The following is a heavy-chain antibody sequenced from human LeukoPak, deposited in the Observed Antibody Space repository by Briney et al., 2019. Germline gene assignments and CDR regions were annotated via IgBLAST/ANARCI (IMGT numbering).Heavy chain of an antibody. CDR3: AKHLKGYYYYMDV. J-gene: IGHJ6*03. Sequence: GGSLRLSCAASGFTFSSYAMSWVRQAPGKGLEWDSAISGSGGSTYYADSVKGRFTISRDNSKNTLYLQMNSLRAEDTAVYYCAKHLKGYYYYMDVWGKGTTVTVSS. V-gene: IGHV3-23*01. CDR2: ISGSGGST. CDR1: GFTFSSYA.